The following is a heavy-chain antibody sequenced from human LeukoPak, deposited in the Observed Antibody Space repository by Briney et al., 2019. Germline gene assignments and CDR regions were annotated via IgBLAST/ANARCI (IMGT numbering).Heavy chain of an antibody. D-gene: IGHD2-15*01. CDR3: ARSPRVGYCSGGSCYIDS. J-gene: IGHJ4*02. Sequence: GSLRLSLAASGFPLSSYEMKLVRQAPGKGLEWVFYLCSSGSTRYYTDSVKGRFTISKNNAKNSLYLQMNSLRAEDTAVYYCARSPRVGYCSGGSCYIDSWGQGTLVTVSS. V-gene: IGHV3-48*03. CDR1: GFPLSSYE. CDR2: LCSSGSTR.